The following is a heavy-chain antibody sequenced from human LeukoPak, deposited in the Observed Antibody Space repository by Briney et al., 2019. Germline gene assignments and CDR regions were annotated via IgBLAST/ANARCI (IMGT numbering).Heavy chain of an antibody. CDR1: GFTFSSYW. CDR3: ARDTGSNYDFWSGYSN. CDR2: IKQDGSEK. V-gene: IGHV3-7*01. Sequence: GGSLRLSCAASGFTFSSYWMSWVRQAPGKGLEWVANIKQDGSEKYYVDSVKGRFTISRDNAKNSLYLQMNSLRAEDTAVYYCARDTGSNYDFWSGYSNWGQGTLVTASS. J-gene: IGHJ4*02. D-gene: IGHD3-3*01.